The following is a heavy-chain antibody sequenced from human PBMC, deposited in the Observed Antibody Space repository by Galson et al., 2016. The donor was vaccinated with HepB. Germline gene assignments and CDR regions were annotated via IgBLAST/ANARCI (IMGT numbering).Heavy chain of an antibody. CDR1: GYRFTSYW. V-gene: IGHV5-51*01. D-gene: IGHD5-12*01. Sequence: QSGAEVKKPGESLKISCKGSGYRFTSYWIGWVRQMPGKGLEWMGIIYPGDSDTRYSPSFQGQVTISADKSINTVYLQWSGLEASDTGAYYCARSGDVDIVATIDYWGQGTLVTVSS. CDR3: ARSGDVDIVATIDY. J-gene: IGHJ4*02. CDR2: IYPGDSDT.